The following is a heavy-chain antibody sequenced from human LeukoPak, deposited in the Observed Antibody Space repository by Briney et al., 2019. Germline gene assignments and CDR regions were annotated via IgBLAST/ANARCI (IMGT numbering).Heavy chain of an antibody. CDR2: IYFSGTT. D-gene: IGHD5-18*01. CDR1: VDSISNYYY. V-gene: IGHV4-4*07. CDR3: ARDVDTFFDS. Sequence: SETLSLTCTVSVDSISNYYYWSWIRQPAGKGLEWIGRIYFSGTTIYNPSLKSRVTMSLDTSKNQFSLKLTSVTAAETAVYYCARDVDTFFDSWGQGTLVTVSS. J-gene: IGHJ4*02.